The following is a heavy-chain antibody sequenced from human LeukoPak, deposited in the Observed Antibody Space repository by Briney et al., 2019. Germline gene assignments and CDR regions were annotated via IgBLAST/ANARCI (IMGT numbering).Heavy chain of an antibody. Sequence: GASVKVSCKASGYTFTSYDINWVRQATGQGLEWMGWMNPNSGNTGHAQKFQGRVTMTRNTYISTAYMELSSLRSEDTAVYYCARSEGSSSGYYYRYYYYYYMDVWGKGTTVTVSS. V-gene: IGHV1-8*01. CDR2: MNPNSGNT. CDR1: GYTFTSYD. CDR3: ARSEGSSSGYYYRYYYYYYMDV. J-gene: IGHJ6*03. D-gene: IGHD3-22*01.